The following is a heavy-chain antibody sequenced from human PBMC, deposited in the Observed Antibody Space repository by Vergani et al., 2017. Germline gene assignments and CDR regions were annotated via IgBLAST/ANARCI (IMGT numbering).Heavy chain of an antibody. V-gene: IGHV1-2*02. Sequence: QVQLVQSGAEVKKPGASVKVSCKASGYTFTGYYMHWVRQAPGQGLEWMGWINPNSGGTNYAQKFQGRVTMTRDTSISTAYMELSRLRSEDTAVYYCARESGGYCSSTSCSLPPRWFDPWGQGTLVTVSS. CDR2: INPNSGGT. J-gene: IGHJ5*02. CDR3: ARESGGYCSSTSCSLPPRWFDP. D-gene: IGHD2-2*03. CDR1: GYTFTGYY.